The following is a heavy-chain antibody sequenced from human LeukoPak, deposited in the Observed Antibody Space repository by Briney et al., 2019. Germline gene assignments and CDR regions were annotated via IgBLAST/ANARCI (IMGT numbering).Heavy chain of an antibody. D-gene: IGHD1-26*01. CDR2: IIPIFGTA. V-gene: IGHV1-69*13. Sequence: ASVKVSCKASGGIFSNYGINWVRQAPGQGLEWMGGIIPIFGTANYAQKFQGRVTITADESTSTAYMELSSLRSEDTAVYYCAALSGSYPGGGFDYWGQGTLVTVSS. J-gene: IGHJ4*02. CDR1: GGIFSNYG. CDR3: AALSGSYPGGGFDY.